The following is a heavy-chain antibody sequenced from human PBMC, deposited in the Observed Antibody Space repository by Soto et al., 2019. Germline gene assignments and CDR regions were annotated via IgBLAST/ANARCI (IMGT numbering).Heavy chain of an antibody. CDR2: IYWDDDK. D-gene: IGHD2-21*01. V-gene: IGHV2-5*02. CDR3: AHFRDGSYFDY. CDR1: GFSFYTSEVG. Sequence: QITLKESGPTLVKPTQTLTLTCTFSGFSFYTSEVGVGWIRQPPGKALEWLALIYWDDDKRYSPSLKSRLTTTKDTSKNQVVLTMTNMDPVDTATYYCAHFRDGSYFDYWGQGTLVTVSS. J-gene: IGHJ4*02.